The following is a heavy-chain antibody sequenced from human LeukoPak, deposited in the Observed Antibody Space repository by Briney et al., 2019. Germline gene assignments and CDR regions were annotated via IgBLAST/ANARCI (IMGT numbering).Heavy chain of an antibody. J-gene: IGHJ3*02. D-gene: IGHD4-17*01. CDR2: IHTSGST. Sequence: PSETLSLTCTVSGGSISSYYWSWIRLPAGKGLEWIGRIHTSGSTNYNPSLKSRVTMSVDTSKNQFSLKLSSVTVADTAVYYCARASYGDYARGAFDIWGQGTMVTVSS. CDR1: GGSISSYY. V-gene: IGHV4-4*07. CDR3: ARASYGDYARGAFDI.